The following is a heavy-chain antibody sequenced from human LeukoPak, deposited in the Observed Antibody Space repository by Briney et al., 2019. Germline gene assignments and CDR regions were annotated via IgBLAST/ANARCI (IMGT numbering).Heavy chain of an antibody. D-gene: IGHD3-16*01. V-gene: IGHV3-23*01. CDR3: AKLRTGGLRGGSFDY. Sequence: PGGSLRRSCAASGFTFSTYGMSWVRQAPGKGLEWVSGISGSGRSTYYADSVKGRFTVSRDNSKDTLYLQMSSLRAEDMAVYYCAKLRTGGLRGGSFDYWGQGTLVTVSS. CDR1: GFTFSTYG. J-gene: IGHJ4*02. CDR2: ISGSGRST.